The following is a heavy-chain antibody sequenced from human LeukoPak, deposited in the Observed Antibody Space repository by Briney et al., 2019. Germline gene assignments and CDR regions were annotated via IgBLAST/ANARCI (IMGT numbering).Heavy chain of an antibody. J-gene: IGHJ5*02. CDR2: INPKSGGT. CDR3: ARKPSGSYWFDP. Sequence: GASVKVSCKASGYSFTGHYMHWVRQAPGQGREWMGWINPKSGGTNYAQKFQGRVTMTRDTSISTAYMDMSSLRSDDTAVYYCARKPSGSYWFDPWGQGTLVTVSS. D-gene: IGHD1-26*01. CDR1: GYSFTGHY. V-gene: IGHV1-2*02.